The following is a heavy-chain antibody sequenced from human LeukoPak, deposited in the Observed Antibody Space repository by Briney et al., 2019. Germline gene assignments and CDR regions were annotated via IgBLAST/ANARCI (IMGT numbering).Heavy chain of an antibody. V-gene: IGHV4-59*08. CDR2: VYHSEST. CDR1: GGSISSSY. J-gene: IGHJ5*01. CDR3: ARRSISWFDS. Sequence: SETLSLTCIVSGGSISSSYWSWIRQSPGKGLEWIGYVYHSESTNYSPSLKSRVTISVDTSKNHFSLKLNSVTAADTAVYYCARRSISWFDSWGRGTLVTVSS.